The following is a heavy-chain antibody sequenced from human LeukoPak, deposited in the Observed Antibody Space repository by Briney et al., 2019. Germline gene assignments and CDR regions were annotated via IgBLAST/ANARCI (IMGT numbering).Heavy chain of an antibody. CDR2: ISSSSSYI. CDR3: AKTLAVAGMGNWFDP. Sequence: PGGSLRLSCAASGFTFSSYSMNWVRQAPGKGLEWVSSISSSSSYIYYADSVKGRFTISRDNAKNSLYLQMNSLRAEDTAVYYCAKTLAVAGMGNWFDPWGQGTLVTVSS. J-gene: IGHJ5*02. D-gene: IGHD6-19*01. V-gene: IGHV3-21*04. CDR1: GFTFSSYS.